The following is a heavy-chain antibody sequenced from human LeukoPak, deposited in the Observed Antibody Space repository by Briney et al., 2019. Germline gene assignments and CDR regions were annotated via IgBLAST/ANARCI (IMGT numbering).Heavy chain of an antibody. CDR3: ARHLNYYLDY. V-gene: IGHV3-74*01. CDR2: ISSDGSIT. CDR1: GFTFSTYW. J-gene: IGHJ4*02. Sequence: PGGSLRLSCAASGFTFSTYWMHSVRQAPGKGLVWVSRISSDGSITGYADSVKGRFTISRDNAKNTLYLQMNSLRAEDTAVYYCARHLNYYLDYWGQGTLVTVSS. D-gene: IGHD3-10*01.